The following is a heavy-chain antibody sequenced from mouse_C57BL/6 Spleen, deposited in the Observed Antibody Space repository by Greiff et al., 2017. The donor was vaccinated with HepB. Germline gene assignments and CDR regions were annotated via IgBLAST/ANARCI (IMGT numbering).Heavy chain of an antibody. V-gene: IGHV1-59*01. CDR2: IDPSDSYT. J-gene: IGHJ2*01. CDR3: ARRNDYSKSQSDYFDY. Sequence: QVQLQQPGAELVRPGTSVKLSCKASGYTFTSYWMHWVKQRPGQGLEWIGVIDPSDSYTNYNQKFKGKATLTVDTSSSTAYMQLSSLTSEDSAVYYCARRNDYSKSQSDYFDYWGQGTTLTVSS. CDR1: GYTFTSYW. D-gene: IGHD2-5*01.